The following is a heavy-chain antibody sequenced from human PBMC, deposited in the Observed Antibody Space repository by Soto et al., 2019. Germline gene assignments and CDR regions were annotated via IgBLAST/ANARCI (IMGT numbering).Heavy chain of an antibody. CDR1: GASISSSY. Sequence: SETLSLTCTVSGASISSSYWSWIRQPPGKGLEWIGYIYHSGSTNYNPSLTSRVTISVDTSKNQFSLKLSSVTAADTAVYYCARGYYDSRGSSNTFDIWGQGAMVTVSS. D-gene: IGHD3-22*01. CDR2: IYHSGST. J-gene: IGHJ3*02. V-gene: IGHV4-59*01. CDR3: ARGYYDSRGSSNTFDI.